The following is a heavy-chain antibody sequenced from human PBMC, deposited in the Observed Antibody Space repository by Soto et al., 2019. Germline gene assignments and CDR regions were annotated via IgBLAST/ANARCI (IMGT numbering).Heavy chain of an antibody. CDR1: GFTFSSYG. J-gene: IGHJ6*02. D-gene: IGHD2-2*01. V-gene: IGHV3-23*01. CDR3: AKVRNLLGYCSSTSCYYGMDV. Sequence: TGESLRLSCAASGFTFSSYGMHWVRQAPGKGLEWVSAISGSGGSTYYADSVKGRFIISRDNSKNTLYLQMNSLRAEDTAVYYCAKVRNLLGYCSSTSCYYGMDVWGQGTTVTVSS. CDR2: ISGSGGST.